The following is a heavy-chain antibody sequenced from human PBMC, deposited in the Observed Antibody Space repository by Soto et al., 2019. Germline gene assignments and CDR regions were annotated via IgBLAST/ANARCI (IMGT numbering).Heavy chain of an antibody. V-gene: IGHV3-33*01. D-gene: IGHD2-2*01. CDR1: GFTFSSYG. J-gene: IGHJ6*02. Sequence: QVQLVESGGGVVQPGRSLRLSFAASGFTFSSYGMHWVRQAPCKGLEWVAVIWYDGSNKYYADSVKGRFTISRDNSKNALYLQMKSMRAEDTAVYYCARVTDGVVVHAAIYYYYGMDVWGQGTTVTVSS. CDR3: ARVTDGVVVHAAIYYYYGMDV. CDR2: IWYDGSNK.